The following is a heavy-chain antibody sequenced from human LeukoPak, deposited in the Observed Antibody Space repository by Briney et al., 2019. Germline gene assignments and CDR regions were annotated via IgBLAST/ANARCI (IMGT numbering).Heavy chain of an antibody. V-gene: IGHV1-8*01. D-gene: IGHD5-18*01. CDR1: GYTFTSYD. CDR3: ARGGDTAMVWDYYYYYGMDV. CDR2: MNPNSGNT. J-gene: IGHJ6*02. Sequence: ASVKVSCKASGYTFTSYDINWVRQATGQGLEGMGWMNPNSGNTGYAQKFQGRVTMTRNTSISTAYMELSSLRSEDTAVYYCARGGDTAMVWDYYYYYGMDVWGQGTTVTVSS.